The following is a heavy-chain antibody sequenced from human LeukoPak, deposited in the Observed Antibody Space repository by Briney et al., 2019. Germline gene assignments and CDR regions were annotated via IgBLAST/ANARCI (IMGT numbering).Heavy chain of an antibody. CDR2: IYDSGST. Sequence: SETLSLTFTVSCGSISSYYWSLIRQPPGKGLEGIGHIYDSGSTNYKTSLKSRVTISVDTSENQFSMKMSSVTAADTAVYFCARGPAYYYYGMDVWGQGTTVTVSS. CDR1: CGSISSYY. V-gene: IGHV4-59*01. J-gene: IGHJ6*02. CDR3: ARGPAYYYYGMDV. D-gene: IGHD1-14*01.